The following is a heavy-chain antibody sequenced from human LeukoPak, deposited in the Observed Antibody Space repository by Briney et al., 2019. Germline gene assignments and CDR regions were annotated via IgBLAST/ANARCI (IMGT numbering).Heavy chain of an antibody. V-gene: IGHV3-11*01. Sequence: GGSLRLSCAASGFSFSAYSMSWVRQAPGKGLEWVSYISSSGSSIYYADSVKGRFTISRDNAKNSLYLQMNSLRAEDTAVYYCARDPDFYGSGSYYKVNWFDPWGQGTLVTVSS. CDR2: ISSSGSSI. D-gene: IGHD3-10*01. CDR1: GFSFSAYS. J-gene: IGHJ5*02. CDR3: ARDPDFYGSGSYYKVNWFDP.